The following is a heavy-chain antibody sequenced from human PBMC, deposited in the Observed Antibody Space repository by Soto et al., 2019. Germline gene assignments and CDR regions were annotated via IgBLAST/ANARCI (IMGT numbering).Heavy chain of an antibody. CDR3: ARLGPTVTQRGFDP. CDR1: GFTFSNYW. D-gene: IGHD4-17*01. Sequence: EVQLVESGGGLVQPGGSLRLSCAASGFTFSNYWMSWVRQAPGKGLEWLANIKQDGSEKYYVDSVKGRFTISRDNAKNSLYLQMNSLRAEDMAVYYCARLGPTVTQRGFDPWGQGTLVTVSS. CDR2: IKQDGSEK. V-gene: IGHV3-7*05. J-gene: IGHJ5*02.